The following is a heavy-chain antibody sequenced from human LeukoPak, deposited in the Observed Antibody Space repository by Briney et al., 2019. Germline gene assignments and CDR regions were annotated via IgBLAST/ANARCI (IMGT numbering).Heavy chain of an antibody. Sequence: SETLSLTCTVSGGSISSYYWSWIRQPARKGLEWIGRSGSTNYNPSLKSRVTISVDTSKNQFSLKLSSVTAADTAVYYCARVGYSGYEFDYWGQGTLVTVSS. CDR2: SGST. D-gene: IGHD5-12*01. CDR1: GGSISSYY. V-gene: IGHV4-4*07. J-gene: IGHJ4*02. CDR3: ARVGYSGYEFDY.